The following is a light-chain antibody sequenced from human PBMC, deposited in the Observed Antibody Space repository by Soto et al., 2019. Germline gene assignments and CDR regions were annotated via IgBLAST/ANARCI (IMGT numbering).Light chain of an antibody. CDR1: QSVSSTY. CDR3: QQYGGSPWT. V-gene: IGKV3-20*01. Sequence: EIVLTQSPGTLSLSPGERATLSCRASQSVSSTYLDWYQQKPGQAPRLLIYGASNRATGIPDRFSGSGSGTDFTLTISRLEPEDFAVYYCQQYGGSPWTFGQGTRVDI. CDR2: GAS. J-gene: IGKJ1*01.